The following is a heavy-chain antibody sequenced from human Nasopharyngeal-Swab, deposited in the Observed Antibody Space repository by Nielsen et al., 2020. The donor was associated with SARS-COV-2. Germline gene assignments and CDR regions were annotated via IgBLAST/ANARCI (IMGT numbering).Heavy chain of an antibody. CDR3: ARVSAYYDSSGHYDAFDI. Sequence: GGSLRLSCAASGFTFSSYDMHWVRQATGKGLEWVSAIGTAGDTYYPGSVKGRFTISRENAKNSLYLQMNSLRAEDTALYYCARVSAYYDSSGHYDAFDIWGQGTMVTVSS. CDR1: GFTFSSYD. J-gene: IGHJ3*02. CDR2: IGTAGDT. D-gene: IGHD3-22*01. V-gene: IGHV3-13*01.